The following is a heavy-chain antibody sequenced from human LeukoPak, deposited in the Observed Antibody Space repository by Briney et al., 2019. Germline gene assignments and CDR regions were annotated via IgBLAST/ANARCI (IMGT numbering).Heavy chain of an antibody. CDR3: TIAARPPYYYYMDV. V-gene: IGHV1-69*13. Sequence: SVKVSCKASGYTFTSYYMHWVRQAPGQGLEWMGGIIPIFGTANYAQKFQGGVTITADESTSTAYMELSSLRSEDTAVYYCTIAARPPYYYYMDVWGKGTTVTVSS. CDR2: IIPIFGTA. J-gene: IGHJ6*03. CDR1: GYTFTSYY. D-gene: IGHD6-6*01.